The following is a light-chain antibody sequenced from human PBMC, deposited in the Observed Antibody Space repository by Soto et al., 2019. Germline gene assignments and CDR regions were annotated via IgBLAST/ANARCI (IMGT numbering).Light chain of an antibody. Sequence: NFMLTQPLSVSESPGKTVTISCTRSSGRIAYNYVQWCQQRPGSAPTTVIYEDKQRPSGVPDRFSGSIDRSSNSASLTISGLGIEDEADYYCQSYDSNSVVFGGGTKLTVL. J-gene: IGLJ2*01. CDR1: SGRIAYNY. CDR2: EDK. CDR3: QSYDSNSVV. V-gene: IGLV6-57*04.